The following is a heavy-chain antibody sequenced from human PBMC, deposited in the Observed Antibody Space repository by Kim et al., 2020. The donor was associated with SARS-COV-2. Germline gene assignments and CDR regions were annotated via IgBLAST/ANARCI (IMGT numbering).Heavy chain of an antibody. CDR2: FSYSGTT. D-gene: IGHD3-10*01. J-gene: IGHJ4*01. CDR3: ARQAPRLLWFGALGDF. Sequence: SETLSLTCSLSGASIKNSDSYWGWIRQSPGKGLEWIGSFSYSGTTYYNPSLKSRVTISVDTSNNHLSLTMRSATAADTALYYCARQAPRLLWFGALGDF. CDR1: GASIKNSDSY. V-gene: IGHV4-39*01.